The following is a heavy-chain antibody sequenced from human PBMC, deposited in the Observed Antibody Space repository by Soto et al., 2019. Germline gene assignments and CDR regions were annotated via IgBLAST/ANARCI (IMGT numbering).Heavy chain of an antibody. Sequence: QVQLVQSGAEVKKPGASVKVSCKASGYTFTANGLHWVRQAPGQNLEWMGWIHTANGDTAYSQEFQVRVTFTSDISATTLYMELSSLRSEDTAVYYCARDTAMTPHYYFDYWGQGTLVTVSS. D-gene: IGHD2-2*01. CDR3: ARDTAMTPHYYFDY. V-gene: IGHV1-3*04. CDR1: GYTFTANG. CDR2: IHTANGDT. J-gene: IGHJ4*02.